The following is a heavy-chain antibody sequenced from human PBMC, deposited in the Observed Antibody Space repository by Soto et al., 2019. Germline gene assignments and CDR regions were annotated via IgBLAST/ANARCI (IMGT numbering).Heavy chain of an antibody. Sequence: QVQLVQSGAEVKKPGSSVKVSCKASGGTFSSYAISWVRQAPGQGLEWMGGIIPIFGTANYAQKFQGRVTVTAPECXSTAYMELSSLRSEDTAVYYCARDIGVMATAYFDYWGQGTLVTVSS. V-gene: IGHV1-69*12. J-gene: IGHJ4*02. CDR2: IIPIFGTA. CDR1: GGTFSSYA. D-gene: IGHD2-21*01. CDR3: ARDIGVMATAYFDY.